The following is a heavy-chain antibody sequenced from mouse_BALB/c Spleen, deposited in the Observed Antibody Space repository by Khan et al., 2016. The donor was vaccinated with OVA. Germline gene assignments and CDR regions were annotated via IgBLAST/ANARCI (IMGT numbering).Heavy chain of an antibody. J-gene: IGHJ4*01. CDR2: INTHSGVP. V-gene: IGHV9-4*02. D-gene: IGHD2-14*01. Sequence: QIQLVQSGPELKKPGETVRISCKASGYTFTTAGMQWVQKMLGKGLMWIGWINTHSGVPNYAEDFKGRFVFSLETSASTAFLQLTNLKNEDTATYFFAREEAAFYRNDGGAMDSWGQGTSVTVSS. CDR1: GYTFTTAG. CDR3: AREEAAFYRNDGGAMDS.